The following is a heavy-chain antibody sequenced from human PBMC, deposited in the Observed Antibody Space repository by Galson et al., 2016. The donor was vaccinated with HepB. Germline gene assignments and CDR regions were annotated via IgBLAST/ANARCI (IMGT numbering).Heavy chain of an antibody. CDR2: IIPMFVTP. D-gene: IGHD6-13*01. J-gene: IGHJ4*02. V-gene: IGHV1-69*13. CDR1: GYRFSSYG. Sequence: SVKVSCKASGYRFSSYGISWVRQAPGQGLEWMGGIIPMFVTPNYAQKFQDRVTITADESTTTVYLELTSLKSEDTAVYYCARHLLAPGTRGFDFWGPGTLVTVSS. CDR3: ARHLLAPGTRGFDF.